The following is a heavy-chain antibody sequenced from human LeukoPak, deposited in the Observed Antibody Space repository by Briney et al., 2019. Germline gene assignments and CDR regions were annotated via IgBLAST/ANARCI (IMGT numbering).Heavy chain of an antibody. CDR1: GFTFSSHN. V-gene: IGHV3-48*01. Sequence: PGGSLRLSCAASGFTFSSHNMNWVRQAPGGGLEWISYITTCSSTIKYADSVKGRVTISRDNTKSSLYLQMNSLRAEDTAVYYCARDRGAVGGLLSYHFYYMDVWGKGTTVTVSS. CDR2: ITTCSSTI. CDR3: ARDRGAVGGLLSYHFYYMDV. J-gene: IGHJ6*03. D-gene: IGHD3-16*01.